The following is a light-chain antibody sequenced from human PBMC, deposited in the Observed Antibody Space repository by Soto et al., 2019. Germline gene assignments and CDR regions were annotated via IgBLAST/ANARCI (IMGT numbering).Light chain of an antibody. V-gene: IGKV3-20*01. CDR3: KQYGRSPRYT. CDR1: QSVSSSY. J-gene: IGKJ2*01. CDR2: GAS. Sequence: EIVLTQSPGTLSLSPGERATLSCRASQSVSSSYLAWYQQKPGQAPRLLIYGASSRATGIPDRFSGSGSGTDFNLYICRLEPADFSVYYCKQYGRSPRYTFGQGTKLEIK.